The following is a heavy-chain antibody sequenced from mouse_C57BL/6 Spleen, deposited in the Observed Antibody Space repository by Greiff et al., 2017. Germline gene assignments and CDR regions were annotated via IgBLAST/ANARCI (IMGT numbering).Heavy chain of an antibody. J-gene: IGHJ3*01. CDR1: GYTFTSYW. D-gene: IGHD1-1*01. Sequence: QVQLQQPGTELVKPGASVKLSCKASGYTFTSYWMHWVKQRPGQGLEWIGNINPSNGGTNYNEKFKSKATLTVDKSSSTAYMQLSSLTSEDSAVYYCASESGIHYGSSYGFAYWGQGTLVTVSA. CDR3: ASESGIHYGSSYGFAY. V-gene: IGHV1-53*01. CDR2: INPSNGGT.